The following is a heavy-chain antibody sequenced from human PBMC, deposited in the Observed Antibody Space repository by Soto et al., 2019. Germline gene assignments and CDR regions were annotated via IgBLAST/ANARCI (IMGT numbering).Heavy chain of an antibody. D-gene: IGHD6-19*01. V-gene: IGHV4-59*08. CDR2: IYYRGST. CDR1: GSSISSYY. Sequence: QVQLQESGPGLVKPSETLSLTCTVSGSSISSYYWSWIGQPPGKGLEWIGYIYYRGSTNYNPSLKSRVTISVDTSKNQFSLKLSSVTAADTAVYYCAIIAVAGFTFDYWGLGALVTVSS. J-gene: IGHJ4*02. CDR3: AIIAVAGFTFDY.